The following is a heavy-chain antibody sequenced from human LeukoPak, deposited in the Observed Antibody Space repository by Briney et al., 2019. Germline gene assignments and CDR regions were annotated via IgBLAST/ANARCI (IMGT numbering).Heavy chain of an antibody. CDR1: GGSISSGSYY. CDR2: IYTTGST. CDR3: ARVSFGSGYYNYMDV. Sequence: SQTLPLTCTVSGGSISSGSYYWSWIRQPAGKGLEWIGRIYTTGSTNYNPSLKSRVTISVDTSKNQFSLKLSSVTAADTAVYYCARVSFGSGYYNYMDVWGKGTTVTVSS. D-gene: IGHD3-10*01. V-gene: IGHV4-61*02. J-gene: IGHJ6*03.